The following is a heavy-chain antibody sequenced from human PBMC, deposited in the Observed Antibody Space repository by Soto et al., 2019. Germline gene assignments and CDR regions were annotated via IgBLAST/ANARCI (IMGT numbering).Heavy chain of an antibody. CDR2: ISNDVRST. CDR1: GFTFSRSW. V-gene: IGHV3-74*01. Sequence: EVQLVESGGGLVQPGGSLRLSCTTSGFTFSRSWMHWVRQAPGKGLVWVSRISNDVRSTYYADSVKGRFTISRDNAKNTLYLQMSRLRAEDTAVYYCVFETSYNWFDPWGQGTLVTVSS. J-gene: IGHJ5*02. CDR3: VFETSYNWFDP.